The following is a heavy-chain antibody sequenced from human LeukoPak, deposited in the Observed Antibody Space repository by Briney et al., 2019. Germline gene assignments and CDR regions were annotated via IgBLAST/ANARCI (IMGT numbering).Heavy chain of an antibody. V-gene: IGHV7-4-1*02. CDR3: ARDFVSSWSFY. J-gene: IGHJ4*02. CDR1: GYTFTSYT. D-gene: IGHD6-13*01. Sequence: WASVKVSCKASGYTFTSYTMNWVRQAPGQGLEWMGWINTNTGNPTYAQGFTGRFVFSLDTSVSTAYLQISSLKAEDTAVYYCARDFVSSWSFYWGQGTLVTVSS. CDR2: INTNTGNP.